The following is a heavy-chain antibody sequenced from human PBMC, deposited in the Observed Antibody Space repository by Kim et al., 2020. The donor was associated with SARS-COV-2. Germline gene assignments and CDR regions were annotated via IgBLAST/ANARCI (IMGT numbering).Heavy chain of an antibody. CDR3: AKGVRITMVRGVIISPFDY. D-gene: IGHD3-10*01. V-gene: IGHV3-23*01. Sequence: GRFTISRDNSKNTLYLQMNSLRAEDTAVYYCAKGVRITMVRGVIISPFDYWGQGTLVTVSS. J-gene: IGHJ4*02.